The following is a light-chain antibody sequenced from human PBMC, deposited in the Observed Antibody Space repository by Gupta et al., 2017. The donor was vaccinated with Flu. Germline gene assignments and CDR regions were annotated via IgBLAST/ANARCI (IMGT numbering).Light chain of an antibody. CDR3: SSYTTSSNNYI. Sequence: IYTTGTIFAVGGSNYVFCYHQHPGEDPKLLIFEDSNRRSGVSNRFSASKSATTASLTIPGLQAEEEADYYCSSYTTSSNNYIFGTGTKVTVL. J-gene: IGLJ1*01. CDR2: EDS. CDR1: IFAVGGSNY. V-gene: IGLV2-14*01.